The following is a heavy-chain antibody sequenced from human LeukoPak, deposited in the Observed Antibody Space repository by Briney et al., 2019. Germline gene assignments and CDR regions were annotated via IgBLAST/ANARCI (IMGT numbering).Heavy chain of an antibody. Sequence: PSETLSLTCAVYGGSFSGYYWSWIRQPPGKGLEWIGEINHSGSTNYNPSLKSRVTISVDTSKNQFSLKLSSVTAADTAVYYCARFRPTYYYDSSDSRGDYWGQGTLVTVSS. D-gene: IGHD3-22*01. CDR2: INHSGST. CDR3: ARFRPTYYYDSSDSRGDY. CDR1: GGSFSGYY. V-gene: IGHV4-34*01. J-gene: IGHJ4*02.